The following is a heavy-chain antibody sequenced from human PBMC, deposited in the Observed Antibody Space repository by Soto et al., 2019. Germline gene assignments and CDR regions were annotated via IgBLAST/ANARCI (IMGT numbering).Heavy chain of an antibody. CDR3: ARDNVASTNYFWIDP. V-gene: IGHV3-33*01. Sequence: QVQLVESGGGVVQPGRSLRLSCAASEFTFSSYGMHWVRLTPGKGLEWVALVWNDGTNPYYADSVQGRFTISRDNSKNTLYLQMNRLSAEDTAVYYCARDNVASTNYFWIDPRGQGTLVTVSS. D-gene: IGHD1-7*01. CDR1: EFTFSSYG. CDR2: VWNDGTNP. J-gene: IGHJ5*02.